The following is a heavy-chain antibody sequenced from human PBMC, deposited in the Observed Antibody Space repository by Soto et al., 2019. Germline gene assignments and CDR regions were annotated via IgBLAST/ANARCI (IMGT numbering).Heavy chain of an antibody. CDR1: GFAFSSYG. CDR2: ISYVGSNK. V-gene: IGHV3-30*03. CDR3: AGGYSYGPFDY. D-gene: IGHD5-18*01. Sequence: XVSLRLSCAASGFAFSSYGMHWVHQAPGKGLEWVAVISYVGSNKYYADSVKGRFTISRDNSKNTLYLQMNSLRAEDTAVYYCAGGYSYGPFDYWGQGTLVTVSS. J-gene: IGHJ4*02.